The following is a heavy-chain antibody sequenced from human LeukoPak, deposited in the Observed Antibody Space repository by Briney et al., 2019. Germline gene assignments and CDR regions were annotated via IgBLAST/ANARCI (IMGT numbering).Heavy chain of an antibody. CDR2: LSYRGDST. D-gene: IGHD1-26*01. V-gene: IGHV3-23*01. J-gene: IGHJ4*02. CDR1: GFSFSDYG. CDR3: ARDRVGATLYFDY. Sequence: GRTLRLSCAGSGFSFSDYGMSWVRQPPGKGLEWVSGLSYRGDSTYYEDPVKGRCTSSREKSKNTLYLQMSSLRAEDTAVYYCARDRVGATLYFDYWGQGTLVTVSS.